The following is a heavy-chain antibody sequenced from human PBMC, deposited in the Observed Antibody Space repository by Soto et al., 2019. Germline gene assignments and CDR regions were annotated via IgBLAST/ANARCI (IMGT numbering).Heavy chain of an antibody. CDR2: INHSGST. J-gene: IGHJ6*02. V-gene: IGHV4-34*01. CDR1: GGSFSGYY. CDR3: ARGGGDDYGDYVSYYGMDV. D-gene: IGHD4-17*01. Sequence: PSDTLSLTCAVYGGSFSGYYWSWIRQPPGKGLEWIGEINHSGSTNYNPSLKSRVTISVDTSKNQFSLKLSSVTAADTAVYYCARGGGDDYGDYVSYYGMDVWGQGTTVTVSS.